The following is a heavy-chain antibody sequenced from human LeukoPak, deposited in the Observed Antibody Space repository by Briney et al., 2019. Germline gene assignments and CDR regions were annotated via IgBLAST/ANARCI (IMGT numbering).Heavy chain of an antibody. J-gene: IGHJ6*02. CDR2: VNRDGSET. CDR1: GFALSSHW. CDR3: ARNNGMDV. Sequence: GGSLRLSCAASGFALSSHWMTWVRQVPGRGPEWVANVNRDGSETYYLDSVKGRFTISKDNAKNSLYLQMNRLRAEDPALYHCARNNGMDVWGQGTTVIVSS. V-gene: IGHV3-7*03.